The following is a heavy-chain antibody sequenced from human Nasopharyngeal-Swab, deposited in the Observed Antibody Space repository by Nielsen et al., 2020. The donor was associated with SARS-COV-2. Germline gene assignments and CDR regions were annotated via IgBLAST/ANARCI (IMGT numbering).Heavy chain of an antibody. CDR2: INHSGST. D-gene: IGHD5-18*01. CDR3: ARGFGYSYGFDC. J-gene: IGHJ5*01. V-gene: IGHV4-34*01. CDR1: GGSFSGYY. Sequence: SETLSLTCAVYGGSFSGYYWSWIRQPPGKGLEWIGEINHSGSTSYNPSLKCRVTISVDTSKNQFSLKLSSVTAADTAVYYCARGFGYSYGFDCWGQGTLVTVSS.